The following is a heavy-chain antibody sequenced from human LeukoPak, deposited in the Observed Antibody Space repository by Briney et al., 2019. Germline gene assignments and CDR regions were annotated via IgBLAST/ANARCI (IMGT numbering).Heavy chain of an antibody. CDR3: ARDGEYSGSYYDY. CDR2: INAGNGNT. D-gene: IGHD1-26*01. J-gene: IGHJ4*02. CDR1: GYTFTSYA. V-gene: IGHV1-3*01. Sequence: ASVTVSCKASGYTFTSYAMHWVRQAPGQRLEWMGWINAGNGNTKYSQKFQGRVTITRDTSASTAYMELSSLRSEDTAVYYCARDGEYSGSYYDYWGQGTLVTVSS.